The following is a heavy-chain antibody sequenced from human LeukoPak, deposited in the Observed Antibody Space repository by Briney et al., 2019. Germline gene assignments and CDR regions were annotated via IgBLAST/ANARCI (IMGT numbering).Heavy chain of an antibody. CDR3: VDWDPVDT. J-gene: IGHJ5*02. V-gene: IGHV3-23*01. D-gene: IGHD3-9*01. CDR2: ISGSGATT. CDR1: GFTFCSYA. Sequence: PGGSLRLSCAASGFTFCSYAMSWVRQAPGKGLEWVSVISGSGATTHYADSVKGRFTISRDNSKNTLYLQMNSLRAEDTAVYYCVDWDPVDTWGQGTLVTVSS.